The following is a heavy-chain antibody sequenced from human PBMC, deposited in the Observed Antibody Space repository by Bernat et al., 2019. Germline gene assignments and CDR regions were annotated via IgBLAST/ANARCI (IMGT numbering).Heavy chain of an antibody. D-gene: IGHD3-22*01. J-gene: IGHJ4*02. CDR2: ISYDGRNT. Sequence: QVQLVESGGGVVQPGRSLRLSCAASGFTFNSYAMHWVRQAPGKGLEWVAVISYDGRNTYYGDSVKGRFTISRDNSKNTLYLQMNSLRAEDTAVYYCARDLEIYDSSGYFFDWGQGTLVTVSS. V-gene: IGHV3-30*04. CDR1: GFTFNSYA. CDR3: ARDLEIYDSSGYFFD.